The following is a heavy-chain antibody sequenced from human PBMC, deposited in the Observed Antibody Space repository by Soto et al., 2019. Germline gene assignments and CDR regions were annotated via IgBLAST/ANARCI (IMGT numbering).Heavy chain of an antibody. Sequence: EVQLVESGGGLVQPGGSLRLSCVASGFAFSSYWMTWVRQAPGKGLELVANIKQDGSEKYDVDSVKGRFTISRDNAKNSLYLQMNSLRAEDTAVYYCARGGSPGSRHEYWGQGTLVTVSS. CDR1: GFAFSSYW. J-gene: IGHJ4*02. V-gene: IGHV3-7*01. CDR2: IKQDGSEK. D-gene: IGHD3-10*01. CDR3: ARGGSPGSRHEY.